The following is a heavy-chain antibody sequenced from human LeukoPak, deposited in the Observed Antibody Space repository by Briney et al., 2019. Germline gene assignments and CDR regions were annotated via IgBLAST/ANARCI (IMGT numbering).Heavy chain of an antibody. D-gene: IGHD3-22*01. CDR3: AKDWIYYDAPDAFDI. CDR1: GFTFSSYA. CDR2: ISGSGSST. Sequence: PGGSLRFSCAASGFTFSSYAMSWVRQAPGKGLEWVSAISGSGSSTYYADSVKGRFTISRDNSKNTLYLQMNSLRAEDTAVYYCAKDWIYYDAPDAFDIWGQGTMVTVSS. J-gene: IGHJ3*02. V-gene: IGHV3-23*01.